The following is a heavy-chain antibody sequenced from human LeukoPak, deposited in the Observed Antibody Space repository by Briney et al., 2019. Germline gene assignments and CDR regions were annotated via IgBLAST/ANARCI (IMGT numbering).Heavy chain of an antibody. CDR1: GFTFSSYG. V-gene: IGHV3-30*03. Sequence: GGSLRLSCAASGFTFSSYGMHWVRQAPGKGLEWVAVIAFDGSNTYYADSVKGRFTISRDNSNNTLFLQMNSLRVEDTAVYYCATAWYSSSSALLENFGYWGQGTLVTVSS. CDR2: IAFDGSNT. J-gene: IGHJ4*02. D-gene: IGHD6-6*01. CDR3: ATAWYSSSSALLENFGY.